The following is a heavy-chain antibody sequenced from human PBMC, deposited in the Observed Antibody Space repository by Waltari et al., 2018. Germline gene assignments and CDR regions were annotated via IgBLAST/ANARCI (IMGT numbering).Heavy chain of an antibody. CDR3: AKDLTSPYSSFYMDV. Sequence: EVQLVESGGGLVQPGGSLRLSCAASGFTFSSYSMNWVRQAPGKGLEWVSYISSSSSTIYYADSVKGRFTISRDNAKNSLYLQMNSLRAEDTAVYYCAKDLTSPYSSFYMDVWGKGTTVTVSS. V-gene: IGHV3-48*04. D-gene: IGHD2-15*01. J-gene: IGHJ6*03. CDR1: GFTFSSYS. CDR2: ISSSSSTI.